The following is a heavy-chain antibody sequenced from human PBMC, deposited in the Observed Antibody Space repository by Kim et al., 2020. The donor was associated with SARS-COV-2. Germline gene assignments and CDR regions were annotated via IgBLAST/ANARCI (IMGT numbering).Heavy chain of an antibody. CDR1: GYTFTSYA. CDR2: INTNTGNP. CDR3: ARAPANFYCSSTSCYSRAARYNWFDP. D-gene: IGHD2-2*01. J-gene: IGHJ5*02. V-gene: IGHV7-4-1*02. Sequence: ASVKVSCKASGYTFTSYAMNWVRQAPGQGLEWMGWINTNTGNPTYAQGFTGRFVFSLDTSVSTAYLQISSLKAEDTAVYYCARAPANFYCSSTSCYSRAARYNWFDPWGQGTLVTVSS.